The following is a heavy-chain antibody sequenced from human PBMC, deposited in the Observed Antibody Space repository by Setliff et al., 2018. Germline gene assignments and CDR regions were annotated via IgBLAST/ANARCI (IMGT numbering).Heavy chain of an antibody. CDR1: GYTFSSNA. CDR2: IHAGSSNT. J-gene: IGHJ4*02. V-gene: IGHV1-3*01. D-gene: IGHD2-8*02. CDR3: ARMLTSGPHYDY. Sequence: GASVKVSCKASGYTFSSNAFHWVRQAPGQTLEWLGWIHAGSSNTLYSQRFQDRITISRDTSATTVHMELSSLRSDDTAVYYCARMLTSGPHYDYWGQGTLVTVSS.